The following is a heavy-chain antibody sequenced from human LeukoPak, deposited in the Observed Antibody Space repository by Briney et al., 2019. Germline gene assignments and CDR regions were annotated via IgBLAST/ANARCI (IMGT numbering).Heavy chain of an antibody. J-gene: IGHJ5*02. CDR3: TREQSSSSWYRWFAP. D-gene: IGHD6-13*01. V-gene: IGHV3-48*03. CDR1: GFTFSNYE. Sequence: PGGSLRLSCAASGFTFSNYEMNWVRQAPGKGLEWISYISSSGSSIYYADSVKGRFTISRDNAKNSLFLQMNSLRAEDMAVYYCTREQSSSSWYRWFAPWGQGTLVTVSS. CDR2: ISSSGSSI.